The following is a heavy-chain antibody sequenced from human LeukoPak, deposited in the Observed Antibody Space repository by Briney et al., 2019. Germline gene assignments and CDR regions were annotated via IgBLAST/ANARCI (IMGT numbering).Heavy chain of an antibody. CDR3: ARELTSGSDAFDI. D-gene: IGHD3-10*01. V-gene: IGHV1-2*02. CDR1: GYTFTGYY. Sequence: ASVKLSCKASGYTFTGYYMHWVRQAPGQGLEWMGWINPNSGGTNYAQKFQGRVNMTRDKSISTAYMELSRLRADDTAVYYCARELTSGSDAFDIWGQGTMVTVSS. J-gene: IGHJ3*02. CDR2: INPNSGGT.